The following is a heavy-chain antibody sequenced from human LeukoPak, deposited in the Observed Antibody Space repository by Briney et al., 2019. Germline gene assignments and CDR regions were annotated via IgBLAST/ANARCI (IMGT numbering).Heavy chain of an antibody. D-gene: IGHD2-21*02. CDR2: IYYSGST. Sequence: SEALSLTCTVSGGSISSYYWSWIRQPPGKGLEWIGYIYYSGSTNYNPSLKSRVTISVDTSKNQFSLKLSSVTAADTAVYYCARRRFVTGTYFDLWGRGTLVTVSS. V-gene: IGHV4-59*01. J-gene: IGHJ2*01. CDR1: GGSISSYY. CDR3: ARRRFVTGTYFDL.